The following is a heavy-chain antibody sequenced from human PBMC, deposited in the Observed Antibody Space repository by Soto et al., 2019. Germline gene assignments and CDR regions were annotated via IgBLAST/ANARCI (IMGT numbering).Heavy chain of an antibody. CDR3: AKGVPGIAVAGTGYFQH. V-gene: IGHV3-23*01. Sequence: EVQLLESGGGLVQPGGSLRLSCAASGFTFSSYAMSWVRQAPGKGLEWVSGISGSGDSTYYADSVKGRFTISRDNSXDXXYLQRNSVGAEDTAVYYCAKGVPGIAVAGTGYFQHWGQGTLVTVSS. J-gene: IGHJ1*01. D-gene: IGHD6-19*01. CDR2: ISGSGDST. CDR1: GFTFSSYA.